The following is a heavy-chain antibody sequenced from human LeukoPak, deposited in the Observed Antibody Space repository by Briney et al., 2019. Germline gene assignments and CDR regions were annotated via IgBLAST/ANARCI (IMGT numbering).Heavy chain of an antibody. CDR1: GGSFSGYY. V-gene: IGHV4-34*01. D-gene: IGHD2-2*01. CDR2: INHSGST. CDR3: ARTIVVVPAADKSGWFDP. Sequence: SETLSLTCAVYGGSFSGYYWSWIRQPPGKGLEWIGEINHSGSTNYNPSLKSRVTISVDTSKNQFSLKLSSVTAADTAMYYCARTIVVVPAADKSGWFDPWGQGTLVTVSS. J-gene: IGHJ5*02.